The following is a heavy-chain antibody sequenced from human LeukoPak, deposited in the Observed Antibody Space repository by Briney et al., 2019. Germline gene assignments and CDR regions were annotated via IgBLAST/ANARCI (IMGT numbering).Heavy chain of an antibody. CDR1: GFTFSSYA. D-gene: IGHD3-10*01. CDR3: ARDASKLLWFGELLRGWFDP. Sequence: GGSLRLSCAASGFTFSSYAMHWVRQAPGKGLEWVGVISYDGSNKYYADSVKGRFTISRDNSKNTLYLQMNSLRAEDTAVYYCARDASKLLWFGELLRGWFDPWGQGTLVTVSS. CDR2: ISYDGSNK. V-gene: IGHV3-30-3*01. J-gene: IGHJ5*02.